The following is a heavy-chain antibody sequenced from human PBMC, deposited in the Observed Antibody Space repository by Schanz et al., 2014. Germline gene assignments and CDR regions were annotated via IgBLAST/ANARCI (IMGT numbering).Heavy chain of an antibody. CDR2: IIPSIGLA. J-gene: IGHJ4*02. Sequence: QVPLVQSWAEVQKPGSSVKVSCTASGGTFSSFGINWVRQAPGQGLEWLGRIIPSIGLAEYEQKFQDKVTMTTDTSTTTAYIELHSLRSEDTAVYYCARGRTFDYWGQGTLVTVSS. CDR1: GGTFSSFG. V-gene: IGHV1-69*04. CDR3: ARGRTFDY.